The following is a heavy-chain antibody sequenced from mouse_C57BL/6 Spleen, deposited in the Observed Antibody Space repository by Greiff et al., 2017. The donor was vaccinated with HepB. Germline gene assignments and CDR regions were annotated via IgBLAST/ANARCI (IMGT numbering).Heavy chain of an antibody. CDR3: ACEGGYGAY. CDR2: IDPSDSYT. CDR1: GYTFTSYW. D-gene: IGHD2-2*01. V-gene: IGHV1-50*01. Sequence: VQLQQPGAELVKPGASVKLSCKASGYTFTSYWMQWVKQRPGQGLEWIGEIDPSDSYTNYNQKFKGKATLTVDTSSSTAYMQLSSLTSEDSAVYYCACEGGYGAYWGQGTLVTVSA. J-gene: IGHJ3*01.